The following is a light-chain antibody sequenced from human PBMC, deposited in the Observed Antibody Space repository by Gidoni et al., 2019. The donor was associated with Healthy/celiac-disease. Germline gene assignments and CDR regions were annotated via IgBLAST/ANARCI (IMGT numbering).Light chain of an antibody. CDR3: QQSNSTPRT. V-gene: IGKV1-39*01. J-gene: IGKJ1*01. Sequence: DIQRTQSPSSLSASVGDRVTSTCRASQSISSYLNWYQQKPGKAPKLLIYAASSLPSGLPSRFSGSGSATDFPLTISSLQPEDFATYYCQQSNSTPRTFGQGTKVEIK. CDR1: QSISSY. CDR2: AAS.